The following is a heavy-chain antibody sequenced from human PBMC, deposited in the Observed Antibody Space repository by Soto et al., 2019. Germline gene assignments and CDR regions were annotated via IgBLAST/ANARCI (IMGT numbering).Heavy chain of an antibody. Sequence: EVQLLESGGGLVQPGGSLRLSCAASGFNFNSHAMTWVRQAPGKGLEWVSTISANIISTYYADSVKGRFTISRDNSKNTLYPQMSSLRVEDTAVYHCARVDTPTVRVGMDVWGQGTTVTVSS. V-gene: IGHV3-23*01. CDR1: GFNFNSHA. D-gene: IGHD2-15*01. CDR3: ARVDTPTVRVGMDV. CDR2: ISANIIST. J-gene: IGHJ6*02.